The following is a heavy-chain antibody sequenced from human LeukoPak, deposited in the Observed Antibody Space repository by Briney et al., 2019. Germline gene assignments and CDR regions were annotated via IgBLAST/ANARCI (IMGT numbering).Heavy chain of an antibody. Sequence: PGESLRLSCAASGFTVSSNYMNWVRQAPGKGLEWVSVIDGGGSTYYADSVKGRFTISRDNSKNSLYLQMNSLTAEDTAVYYCARGVGAFDIWGQGTMVTVSS. CDR3: ARGVGAFDI. CDR2: IDGGGST. CDR1: GFTVSSNY. J-gene: IGHJ3*02. V-gene: IGHV3-53*01.